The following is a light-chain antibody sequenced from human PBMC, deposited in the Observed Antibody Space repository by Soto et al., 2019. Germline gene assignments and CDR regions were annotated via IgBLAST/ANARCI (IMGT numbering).Light chain of an antibody. CDR2: DTS. CDR1: QSVKNNY. J-gene: IGKJ3*01. CDR3: QQYGSSQFT. V-gene: IGKV3-20*01. Sequence: EIVLMQSPGTLSLSPGEGATLSCRASQSVKNNYLAWYKQRPGQAPTVLIFDTSRRATGVPDRFSGSGSGTDFTLRISRVEPDDFAVYYCQQYGSSQFTFGPGTKVNIK.